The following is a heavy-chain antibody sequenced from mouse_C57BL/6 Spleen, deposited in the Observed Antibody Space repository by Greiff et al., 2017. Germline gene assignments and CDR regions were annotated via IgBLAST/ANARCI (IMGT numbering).Heavy chain of an antibody. V-gene: IGHV1-80*01. J-gene: IGHJ1*03. CDR3: ARRRYYCSSYFDV. D-gene: IGHD1-1*01. CDR1: GYAFRSYW. Sequence: VQLQQSGAELVKPGASVKISCKASGYAFRSYWMNWVKQRPGKGLEWIGQIYPGDGDTNYNGKFKGKATLTADKSSSTAYMQLSSLTSEDSTVYFCARRRYYCSSYFDVWGTGTTVTVSS. CDR2: IYPGDGDT.